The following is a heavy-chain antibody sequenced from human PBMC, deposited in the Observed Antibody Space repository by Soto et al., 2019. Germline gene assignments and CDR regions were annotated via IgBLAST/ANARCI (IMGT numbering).Heavy chain of an antibody. CDR1: GYNFTSYG. D-gene: IGHD5-12*01. V-gene: IGHV1-18*04. CDR2: ISAYNGNT. J-gene: IGHJ6*02. Sequence: QVQLVQSGAEVKKPGASVKVSCKASGYNFTSYGISWVRQAPGQVLEWMGWISAYNGNTNYAQKLQGRVTMTTDTSTRTAYMELRSLRSDDTAVYYCAREGPVGMATPSNLYGMDVWGQGPTVTFSS. CDR3: AREGPVGMATPSNLYGMDV.